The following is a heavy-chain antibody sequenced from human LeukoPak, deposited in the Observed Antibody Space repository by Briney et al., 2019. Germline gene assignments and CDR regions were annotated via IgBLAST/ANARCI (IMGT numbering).Heavy chain of an antibody. Sequence: PGGSLRLSCAASGFTFSSYGMHWVRQAPGKGLEWVAVIWYDGSNKYYADSVKGRFTISRGNSKNTLYLQMNSLRAEDTAVYYCARAYCSSTSCRGEDAFDIWGQGTMVTVSS. J-gene: IGHJ3*02. CDR3: ARAYCSSTSCRGEDAFDI. V-gene: IGHV3-33*01. D-gene: IGHD2-2*01. CDR1: GFTFSSYG. CDR2: IWYDGSNK.